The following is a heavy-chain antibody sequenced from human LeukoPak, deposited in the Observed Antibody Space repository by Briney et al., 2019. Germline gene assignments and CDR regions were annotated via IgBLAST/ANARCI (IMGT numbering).Heavy chain of an antibody. D-gene: IGHD4-17*01. CDR3: ARGLDYGDYWVPVYYFDY. CDR1: GYTFTGYY. J-gene: IGHJ4*02. V-gene: IGHV1-2*02. Sequence: ASVKVSCKASGYTFTGYYMHWVRPAPGQGLEWMGWINPNSGGTNYAQKFQGRVTMTRDTSISTAYMELSRLRSDDTAVYYCARGLDYGDYWVPVYYFDYWGQGTLVTVSS. CDR2: INPNSGGT.